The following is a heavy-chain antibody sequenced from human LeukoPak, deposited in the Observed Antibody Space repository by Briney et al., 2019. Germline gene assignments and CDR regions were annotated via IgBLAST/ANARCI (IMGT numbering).Heavy chain of an antibody. CDR2: INHSGST. CDR3: ARGTVVPAAMGLFWFDP. J-gene: IGHJ5*02. V-gene: IGHV4-34*01. CDR1: GGPFSGYF. Sequence: SETLSLTCAVSGGPFSGYFWSWIRQPPGKGLEWIGEINHSGSTNYNPSLKSRVTISVDTSKNQFSLKLSSVTAADTAVYYCARGTVVPAAMGLFWFDPWGQGTLVTVSS. D-gene: IGHD2-2*01.